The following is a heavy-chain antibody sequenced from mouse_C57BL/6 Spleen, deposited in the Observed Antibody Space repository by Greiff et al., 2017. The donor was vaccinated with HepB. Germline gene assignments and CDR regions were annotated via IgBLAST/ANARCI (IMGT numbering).Heavy chain of an antibody. Sequence: QVQLQQPGAELVRPGASVKLSCKASGYTFTSYWMHWVKQRPGQGLEWIGVIDPSDSYTNYNQKFKGKATLTVDTSSSTAYMQLSSLTSEDSAVYYCARLGSSGYGYWGQGTTLTVSS. D-gene: IGHD3-2*02. CDR1: GYTFTSYW. V-gene: IGHV1-59*01. CDR3: ARLGSSGYGY. J-gene: IGHJ2*01. CDR2: IDPSDSYT.